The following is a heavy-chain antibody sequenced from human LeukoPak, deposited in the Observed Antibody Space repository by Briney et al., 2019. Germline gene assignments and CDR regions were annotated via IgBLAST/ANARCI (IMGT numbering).Heavy chain of an antibody. J-gene: IGHJ4*02. Sequence: GRSLRLSCAASGFTFSMHWMSWARQAPGKGLEWVSNIKEEGRGNTYAESVKGRFTTSRDTATNSLSLQMTSLRAAHTAMYYWARALRGQWLSFDYWGQGILVTVSS. CDR2: IKEEGRGN. D-gene: IGHD6-19*01. CDR1: GFTFSMHW. V-gene: IGHV3-7*01. CDR3: ARALRGQWLSFDY.